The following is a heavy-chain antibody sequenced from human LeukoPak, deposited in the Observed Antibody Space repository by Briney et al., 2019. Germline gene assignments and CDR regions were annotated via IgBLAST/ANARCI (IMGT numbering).Heavy chain of an antibody. CDR3: AKGDSSGWLSSLDY. J-gene: IGHJ4*02. V-gene: IGHV3-23*01. D-gene: IGHD6-19*01. Sequence: PGGSLRLSCAASGFTFSSYAMSWVRQAPGKGLEWVSAVRGSGGSTNYADSVKGRFTISRDNSKNTLYLQMNSLRAEDTAVYYCAKGDSSGWLSSLDYWGQGTLVNVSS. CDR2: VRGSGGST. CDR1: GFTFSSYA.